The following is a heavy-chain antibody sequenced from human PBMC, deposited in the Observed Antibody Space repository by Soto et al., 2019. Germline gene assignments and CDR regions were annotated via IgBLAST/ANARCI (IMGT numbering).Heavy chain of an antibody. J-gene: IGHJ4*02. CDR1: GYTFGHFY. V-gene: IGHV1-18*01. Sequence: ASVKVSCKASGYTFGHFYITWVRQAPGQGLEWMGAISPHNRNTNYAEKFRGRVTITTDTSTTTAYMELRSLRSDDTAVYYCARDEGGYDILTGYYKAHHFDQWGQGALVTVSS. CDR3: ARDEGGYDILTGYYKAHHFDQ. CDR2: ISPHNRNT. D-gene: IGHD3-9*01.